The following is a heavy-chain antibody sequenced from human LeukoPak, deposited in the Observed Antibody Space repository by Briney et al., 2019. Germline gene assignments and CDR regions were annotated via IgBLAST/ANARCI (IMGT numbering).Heavy chain of an antibody. D-gene: IGHD5-18*01. CDR2: IYYSGST. V-gene: IGHV4-39*07. Sequence: SETLSLTCTVSGGSISSSSYYWGWIRQPPGKGLEWIGSIYYSGSTYYNPSLKSRVTISVDTSKNQFSLKLSSVTAADTAVYYCARAFSYGYRTYYYYYMDVWGKGTTVTVSS. CDR1: GGSISSSSYY. CDR3: ARAFSYGYRTYYYYYMDV. J-gene: IGHJ6*03.